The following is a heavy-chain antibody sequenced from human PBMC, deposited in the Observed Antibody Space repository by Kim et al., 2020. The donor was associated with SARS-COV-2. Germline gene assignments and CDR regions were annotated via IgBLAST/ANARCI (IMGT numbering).Heavy chain of an antibody. V-gene: IGHV1-18*01. Sequence: ASVKVSCKASGYTFTSYGISWVRQAPGQGLEWMGWISAYNGNTNYAQKLQGRVTMTTDTSTSTAYMELRSLRSDDTAVYYCARDPSSGWYFNDGMDVWGQGTTVTVSS. CDR2: ISAYNGNT. D-gene: IGHD6-19*01. J-gene: IGHJ6*02. CDR3: ARDPSSGWYFNDGMDV. CDR1: GYTFTSYG.